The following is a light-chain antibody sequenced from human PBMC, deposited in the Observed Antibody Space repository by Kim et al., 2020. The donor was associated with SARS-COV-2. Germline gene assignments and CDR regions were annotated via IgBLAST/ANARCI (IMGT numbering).Light chain of an antibody. J-gene: IGKJ4*01. CDR1: QNIKTY. V-gene: IGKV1-39*01. Sequence: DIQLTQSPSLSASIGDRVTITCRASQNIKTYLHWYQHKPGKAPKLLIFLASDFQSGVPSRFIGSGSGTDFTLTINGLQPEDFATYYCQQSYGTPSFGGGTKVDIK. CDR3: QQSYGTPS. CDR2: LAS.